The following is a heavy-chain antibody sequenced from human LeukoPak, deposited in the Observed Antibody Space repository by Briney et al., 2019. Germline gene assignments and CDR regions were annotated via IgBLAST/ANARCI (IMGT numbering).Heavy chain of an antibody. J-gene: IGHJ4*02. V-gene: IGHV4-59*01. D-gene: IGHD6-19*01. CDR1: GGSISSYY. CDR3: ARGDWAVAGYFDY. Sequence: ETLSLTCTVSGGSISSYYWSWIRQPPGKGLEWIGYIYYTGSTNYNPSLRSRVTISVDTSKNQFSLELSSVTAADTAVYYCARGDWAVAGYFDYWGQGTLVTVSS. CDR2: IYYTGST.